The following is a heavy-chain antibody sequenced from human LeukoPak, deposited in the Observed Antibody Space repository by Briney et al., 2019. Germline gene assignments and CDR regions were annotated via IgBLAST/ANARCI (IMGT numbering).Heavy chain of an antibody. J-gene: IGHJ4*02. CDR2: IYYSGST. Sequence: SETLSLTCTVSGGSISSSSYYWGWIRQPPGKGLEWIGSIYYSGSTYYNPSLKSRVTISVDTSKNQFSLKLSSVTAADTAVYYCARDGPRRGSGSYYKGKTFDYWGQGTLVTVSS. CDR1: GGSISSSSYY. D-gene: IGHD3-10*01. CDR3: ARDGPRRGSGSYYKGKTFDY. V-gene: IGHV4-39*07.